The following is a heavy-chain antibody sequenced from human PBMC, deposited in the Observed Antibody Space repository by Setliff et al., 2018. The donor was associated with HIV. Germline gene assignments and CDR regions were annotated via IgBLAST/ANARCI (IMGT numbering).Heavy chain of an antibody. CDR3: ARALYGDYGGDINWLDP. V-gene: IGHV7-4-1*02. J-gene: IGHJ5*02. D-gene: IGHD4-17*01. CDR1: GDTFSTYV. CDR2: VNTHTGSP. Sequence: ASVKVSCKSSGDTFSTYVFTWVRQAPGQGLEWMGWVNTHTGSPTYAQAFTGRFVFSVDTSVTTAYLQISSLKADDTAVYYCARALYGDYGGDINWLDPWGQGTLVTVS.